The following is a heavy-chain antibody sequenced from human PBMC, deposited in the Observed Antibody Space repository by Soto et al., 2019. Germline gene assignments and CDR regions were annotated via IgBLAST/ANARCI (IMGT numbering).Heavy chain of an antibody. CDR1: GYTFTSYG. CDR2: ISAYNGNT. D-gene: IGHD3-9*01. CDR3: ARGGGRYFDWFGWFDP. J-gene: IGHJ5*02. V-gene: IGHV1-18*01. Sequence: ASVQVSCKASGYTFTSYGISWVRQAPGQGLEWMGWISAYNGNTNYAQKLQGRVTMTTDTSTSTAYMELRSLRFDDTAVYYCARGGGRYFDWFGWFDPWGQGTLVTVSS.